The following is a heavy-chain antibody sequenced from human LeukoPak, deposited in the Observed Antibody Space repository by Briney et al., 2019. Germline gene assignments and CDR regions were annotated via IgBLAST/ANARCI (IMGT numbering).Heavy chain of an antibody. CDR3: ATVSVSTKYYYYYMDV. D-gene: IGHD1-26*01. CDR1: GYSFSDYG. CDR2: IIPIFGTA. J-gene: IGHJ6*03. V-gene: IGHV1-69*05. Sequence: SVTVSYTASGYSFSDYGISWVRQAPGQGLGWMGGIIPIFGTANYSQKFQGRVTITTDESTSTAYMELSSLRSEDTAVYYCATVSVSTKYYYYYMDVWGKGTTVTVSS.